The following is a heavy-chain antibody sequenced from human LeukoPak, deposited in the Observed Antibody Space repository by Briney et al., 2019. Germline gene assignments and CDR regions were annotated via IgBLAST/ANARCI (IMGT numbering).Heavy chain of an antibody. D-gene: IGHD3-9*01. CDR2: IKQDGSEK. Sequence: GGSLRLSCAASGFTFSSYWMSWVRQAPGKGLEWVANIKQDGSEKYYVDPVKGRFTISRDNAKNSLYLQMNSLRAEDTAVYYCARVIKVLRYFARTYYFDYWGQGTLVTVSS. V-gene: IGHV3-7*01. CDR3: ARVIKVLRYFARTYYFDY. CDR1: GFTFSSYW. J-gene: IGHJ4*02.